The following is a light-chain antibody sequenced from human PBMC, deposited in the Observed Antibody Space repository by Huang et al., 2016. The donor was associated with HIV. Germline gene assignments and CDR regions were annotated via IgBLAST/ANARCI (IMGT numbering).Light chain of an antibody. J-gene: IGKJ4*01. CDR2: DGS. CDR3: QQRRSWPLT. CDR1: QTIGTY. V-gene: IGKV3-11*01. Sequence: EVVLTQSPPTLSLFPGETATLSCRASQTIGTYVAWYQQGPGQGPRLLIYDGSNRAAGFPARISGAGSGTTFTLSISGLESEDFGVYYCQQRRSWPLTFGGGTKVEV.